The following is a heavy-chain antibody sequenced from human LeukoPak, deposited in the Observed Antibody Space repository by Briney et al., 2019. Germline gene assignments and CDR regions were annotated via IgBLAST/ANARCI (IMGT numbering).Heavy chain of an antibody. V-gene: IGHV4-30-4*01. CDR1: GGSISSGDYY. J-gene: IGHJ3*01. CDR2: IYYTGST. Sequence: SETLSLTCTVSGGSISSGDYYWTWIRQPPGKGLEWIAYIYYTGSTYYNLSLKSRVTISVDTSKNQFSLKMTSLTAADTAVYYCARDNYDSSGYYEHALDLWGQGTMVTVSS. D-gene: IGHD3-22*01. CDR3: ARDNYDSSGYYEHALDL.